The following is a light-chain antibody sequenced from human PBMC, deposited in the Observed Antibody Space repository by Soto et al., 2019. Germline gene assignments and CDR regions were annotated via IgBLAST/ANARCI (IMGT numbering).Light chain of an antibody. Sequence: QSVLTQPASVSGSPGQSIAISCTGSSSDVGIYNYVSWYQQHPGKVPKLIIYEVTNRPSGVSNRFSGSKSGNTAYLTISGLQAEDEAAYYCSSYTTSSPLVFGTGTKLTVL. CDR2: EVT. V-gene: IGLV2-14*01. J-gene: IGLJ1*01. CDR1: SSDVGIYNY. CDR3: SSYTTSSPLV.